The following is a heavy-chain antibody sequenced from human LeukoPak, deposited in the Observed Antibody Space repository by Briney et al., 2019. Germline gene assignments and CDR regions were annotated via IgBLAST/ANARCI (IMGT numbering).Heavy chain of an antibody. CDR2: IKRKIDGGTT. CDR3: ITDSANLFLGYGTEDD. J-gene: IGHJ4*02. CDR1: GFTFSNAW. Sequence: GGSLRLSCAASGFTFSNAWMSWVRQAPGKGLEWVGRIKRKIDGGTTDYAALVQGRFTISRDDAENTVYLQMNSLKNEDTAVYYCITDSANLFLGYGTEDDWGQGTLVTVSS. V-gene: IGHV3-15*01. D-gene: IGHD1-14*01.